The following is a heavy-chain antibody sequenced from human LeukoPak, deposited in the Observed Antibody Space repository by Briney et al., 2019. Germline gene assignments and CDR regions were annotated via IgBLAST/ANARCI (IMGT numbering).Heavy chain of an antibody. V-gene: IGHV4-59*01. CDR1: GGSISSYY. CDR3: ARDLSSGWYNDGAFDI. D-gene: IGHD6-19*01. CDR2: IYYSGSN. J-gene: IGHJ3*02. Sequence: SETLSLTCTVSGGSISSYYWSWIRQPPGKGLERRGYIYYSGSNNYNPSLTSRVTISVDTSKNQCSLKLSSVNAADTAVYYCARDLSSGWYNDGAFDIWGQGTMVTVSS.